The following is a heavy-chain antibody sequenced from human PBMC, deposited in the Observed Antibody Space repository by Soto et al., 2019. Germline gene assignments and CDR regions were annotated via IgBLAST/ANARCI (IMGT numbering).Heavy chain of an antibody. CDR1: GFTVSSNY. Sequence: GGSLRLSCAASGFTVSSNYMSWVRQAPGKGLEWVSVIYSGGSTYYADSVKGRFTISRDNSKNTLYLQMNSLRAEDTAVYYCARDTRRWYDSSGYHNWGQGTLVTVSS. CDR2: IYSGGST. D-gene: IGHD3-22*01. V-gene: IGHV3-53*01. CDR3: ARDTRRWYDSSGYHN. J-gene: IGHJ4*02.